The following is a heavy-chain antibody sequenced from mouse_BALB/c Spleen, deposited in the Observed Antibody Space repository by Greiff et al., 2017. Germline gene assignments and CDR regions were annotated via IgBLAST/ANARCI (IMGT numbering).Heavy chain of an antibody. CDR3: AREYGKPYWYFDV. J-gene: IGHJ1*01. CDR1: GFSLTGYG. D-gene: IGHD2-10*02. V-gene: IGHV2-6-7*01. Sequence: VKLVESGPGLVAPSQSLSITCTVSGFSLTGYGVNWVRQPPGKGLEWLGMIWGDGSTDYNSALKSRLSISKDNSKSQVFLKMNSLQTDDTARYYCAREYGKPYWYFDVWGAGTTVTVSS. CDR2: IWGDGST.